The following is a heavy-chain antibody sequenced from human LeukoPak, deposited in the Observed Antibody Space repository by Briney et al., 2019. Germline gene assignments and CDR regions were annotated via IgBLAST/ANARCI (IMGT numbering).Heavy chain of an antibody. CDR2: IYYSGST. J-gene: IGHJ4*02. D-gene: IGHD6-13*01. Sequence: SETLSLTCTVSGGSISSYYWSWIRQPPGKGLEWIGYIYYSGSTNYNPSLKSRVTISVDTSKNQFSLKLSSVTAEDTAVYYCARLSSSWPPYFDYWGQGTLVTVSS. CDR1: GGSISSYY. CDR3: ARLSSSWPPYFDY. V-gene: IGHV4-59*08.